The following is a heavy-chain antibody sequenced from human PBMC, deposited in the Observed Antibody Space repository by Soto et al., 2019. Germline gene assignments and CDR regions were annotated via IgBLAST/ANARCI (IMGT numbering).Heavy chain of an antibody. CDR2: IGASGDIT. D-gene: IGHD2-21*02. V-gene: IGHV3-23*01. Sequence: PGGSLRLSCAASGFSFTNFAMSWVRQAPGKGLEWVAGIGASGDITWYADSVKGRLSISRDNSKNTLYLQLNSLRFEDTAVYYCAKDDFTDRGDDYFDYWGPGTLVTDSS. CDR1: GFSFTNFA. J-gene: IGHJ4*02. CDR3: AKDDFTDRGDDYFDY.